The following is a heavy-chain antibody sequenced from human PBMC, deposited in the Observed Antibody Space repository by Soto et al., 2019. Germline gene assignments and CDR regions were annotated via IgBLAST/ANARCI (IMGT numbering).Heavy chain of an antibody. V-gene: IGHV4-59*08. CDR2: IYYSGST. D-gene: IGHD2-15*01. CDR3: ARRYGGTFDY. CDR1: GGSISSYY. J-gene: IGHJ4*02. Sequence: PSETLSLTCTVSGGSISSYYWRWIRQPPGKGLEWIGYIYYSGSTNYNPSLKSRVTISVDTSKNQFSLKLSSVTAADTAVYYCARRYGGTFDYWGQGTLVTVSS.